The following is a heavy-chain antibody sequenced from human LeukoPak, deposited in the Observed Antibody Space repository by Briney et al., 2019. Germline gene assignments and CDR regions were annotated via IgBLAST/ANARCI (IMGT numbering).Heavy chain of an antibody. CDR1: GFVLSNYG. CDR3: ARGEMATIEFDY. D-gene: IGHD5-24*01. CDR2: IWHDGSNR. V-gene: IGHV3-33*01. J-gene: IGHJ4*02. Sequence: GGSLRLSCEASGFVLSNYGMHWVRQIPGKGLEWVAVIWHDGSNRHYSDSVKGRFTISRDNFQNILFLQMNSLRAEDTAAYYCARGEMATIEFDYWGQGTLVTVSS.